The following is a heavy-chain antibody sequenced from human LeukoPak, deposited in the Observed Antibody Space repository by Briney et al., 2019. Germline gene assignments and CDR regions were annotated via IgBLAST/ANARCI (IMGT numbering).Heavy chain of an antibody. V-gene: IGHV1-8*01. CDR1: GYTSTSSD. CDR3: ARGRPGLASAGIYDF. D-gene: IGHD6-13*01. CDR2: MNPNTDKT. J-gene: IGHJ4*02. Sequence: ASVKVSCKASGYTSTSSDINWVRQATGQGLEWMGWMNPNTDKTGFARNFQGRVTMTKNISIGTAYMEVTSLTYEDTAIYYCARGRPGLASAGIYDFWGQGTLITVSS.